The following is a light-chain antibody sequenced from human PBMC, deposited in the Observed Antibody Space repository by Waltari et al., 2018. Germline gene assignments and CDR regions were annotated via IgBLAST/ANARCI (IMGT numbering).Light chain of an antibody. CDR3: QHYESLPVT. J-gene: IGKJ1*01. V-gene: IGKV3-20*01. CDR1: QSISKY. Sequence: EIGLTQSPGTLSLSPGESATLSCRASQSISKYLAWYQQKPGQAPRLLIYHASSRAAGIPDRFSGIGSGTDFSLSISRLEPEDFAVYYCQHYESLPVTFGQGTKAEIK. CDR2: HAS.